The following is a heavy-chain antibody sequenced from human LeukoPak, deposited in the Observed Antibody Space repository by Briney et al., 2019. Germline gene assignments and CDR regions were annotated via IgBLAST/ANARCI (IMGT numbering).Heavy chain of an antibody. V-gene: IGHV3-30*02. J-gene: IGHJ4*02. CDR3: AKGAWAADGPMGNNFAS. Sequence: GGSLRLSCSASGFSFSNYGMHWVRQAPGKWLEWVAFIRYDDSNKYYADSVKGRFTISRDNSKNTLSLQMDSLRTEDTSIYYCAKGAWAADGPMGNNFASWGQGTLVIVSS. D-gene: IGHD6-13*01. CDR2: IRYDDSNK. CDR1: GFSFSNYG.